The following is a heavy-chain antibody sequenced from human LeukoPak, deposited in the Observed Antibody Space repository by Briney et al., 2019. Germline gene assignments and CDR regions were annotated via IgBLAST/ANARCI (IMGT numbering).Heavy chain of an antibody. D-gene: IGHD3-22*01. CDR3: AREVVTVDY. Sequence: GGSLRLSCAASGFTFSSYSMNWVRQPPGKGREWVSYISSSSSTIYYADSVKGRFTISRDNAKNSLYLQMNSLRAGDTAVYYCAREVVTVDYWGQGTLVTVSS. J-gene: IGHJ4*02. CDR1: GFTFSSYS. CDR2: ISSSSSTI. V-gene: IGHV3-48*01.